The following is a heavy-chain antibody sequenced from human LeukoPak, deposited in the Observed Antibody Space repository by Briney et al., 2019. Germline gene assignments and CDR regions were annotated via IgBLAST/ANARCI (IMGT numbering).Heavy chain of an antibody. D-gene: IGHD6-13*01. J-gene: IGHJ1*01. CDR2: IYWDDDK. V-gene: IGHV2-5*02. Sequence: ESGPTLVNPTQTLTLTCTFSGFSLSTSGVGVGWIRQPPGKALEWLALIYWDDDKRYSPSLKSRLTITKDTSKNQVVLTMTNMDPVDTATYYCAHRGSTRQPGEKYFQHWGQGTLVTVSS. CDR3: AHRGSTRQPGEKYFQH. CDR1: GFSLSTSGVG.